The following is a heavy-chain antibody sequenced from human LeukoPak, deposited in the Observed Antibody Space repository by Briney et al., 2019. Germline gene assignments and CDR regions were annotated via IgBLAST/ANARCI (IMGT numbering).Heavy chain of an antibody. D-gene: IGHD3-16*01. CDR1: GGSISSYY. J-gene: IGHJ3*02. Sequence: SETLSLTCTVSGGSISSYYWSWIRQPPGEGLGWIGYIYYSGSTNYNPSLKSRVTISADTSKNQFSLKLSSVTAADTAVYYRASYTSWVAFDIWGQGTMVTVSS. CDR3: ASYTSWVAFDI. CDR2: IYYSGST. V-gene: IGHV4-59*01.